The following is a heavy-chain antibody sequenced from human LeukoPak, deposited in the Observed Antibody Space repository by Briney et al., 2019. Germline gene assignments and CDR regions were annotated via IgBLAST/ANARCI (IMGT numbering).Heavy chain of an antibody. V-gene: IGHV4-61*02. CDR3: ARDLLRGESGSWFEAFDI. J-gene: IGHJ3*02. CDR2: ISTRGSS. CDR1: GGSISSGPYY. D-gene: IGHD6-13*01. Sequence: SETLSLTCTVSGGSISSGPYYWNWFRQPAGKGLEWIGRISTRGSSNYNPSLKSRLTLSIDMSNNQFSLSLNSVTAADTATYYCARDLLRGESGSWFEAFDIWGQGTMVTVSS.